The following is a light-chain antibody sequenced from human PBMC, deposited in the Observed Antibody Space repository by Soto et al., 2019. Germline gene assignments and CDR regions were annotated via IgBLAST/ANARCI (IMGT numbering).Light chain of an antibody. V-gene: IGLV2-14*03. CDR1: HNDICTYDY. Sequence: QSVLTQPASEAWSPGQTITISCTGNHNDICTYDYVSFYQQHPGRAPRLLIHGVTTRPSGISGHFSASKSGPTASRTISGLQPEDEADYYCSSFTSNRIYVFGPGTKVTVL. J-gene: IGLJ1*01. CDR3: SSFTSNRIYV. CDR2: GVT.